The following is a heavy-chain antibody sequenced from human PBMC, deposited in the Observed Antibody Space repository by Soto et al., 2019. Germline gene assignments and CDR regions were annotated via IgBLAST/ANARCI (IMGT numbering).Heavy chain of an antibody. V-gene: IGHV1-18*04. CDR2: ISAYNGNT. CDR1: GYTFTSYG. CDR3: ARDGGLRFFYYYGMDV. D-gene: IGHD3-3*01. Sequence: GASVKVSCKASGYTFTSYGISWVRQAPGQGLEWMGWISAYNGNTNYAQKLQGRVTMTTDTSTSTAYMELRSLRSDDTAVYYCARDGGLRFFYYYGMDVWGQGTTVTVS. J-gene: IGHJ6*02.